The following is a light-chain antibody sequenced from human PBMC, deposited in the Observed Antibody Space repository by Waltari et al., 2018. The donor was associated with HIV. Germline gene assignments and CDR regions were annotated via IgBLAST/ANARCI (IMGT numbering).Light chain of an antibody. CDR3: TSYTSSNTLVI. CDR2: HVS. J-gene: IGLJ2*01. V-gene: IGLV2-14*03. Sequence: QSALTQPASVSGSPGQSITLSCTGTSSDVGGYNYVSWYQQHPGKAPKLMIYHVSNRPSGVSNRFSGSKSGNTASLTISGLQAEDEADYYCTSYTSSNTLVIFGGGTKLTVL. CDR1: SSDVGGYNY.